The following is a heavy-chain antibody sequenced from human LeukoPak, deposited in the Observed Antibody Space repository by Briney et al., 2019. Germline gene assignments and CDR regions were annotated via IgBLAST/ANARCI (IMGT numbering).Heavy chain of an antibody. V-gene: IGHV1-69*06. J-gene: IGHJ6*03. CDR2: IIPVFGTA. CDR3: AINQAGYCGGGSCYRHEFYYMDV. CDR1: GGTFSTYV. Sequence: ASVKVSCKASGGTFSTYVISWVRQAPGQGLEWMGGIIPVFGTANYAEKFQDRVTITADKSTSTAYMELSRLRSEDTAMYYCAINQAGYCGGGSCYRHEFYYMDVWGKGTSVTVSS. D-gene: IGHD2-15*01.